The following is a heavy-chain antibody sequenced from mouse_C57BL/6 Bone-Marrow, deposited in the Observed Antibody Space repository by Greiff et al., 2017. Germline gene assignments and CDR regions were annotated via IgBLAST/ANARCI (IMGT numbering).Heavy chain of an antibody. D-gene: IGHD2-2*01. V-gene: IGHV3-6*01. J-gene: IGHJ4*01. Sequence: EVKLVESGPGLVKPSQSLSLTCSVTGYSITSGYYWNWIRQFPGNKLEWMGYISYDGSNNYNPSLKNRISITRDTSKNQFFLKLNSVTTEDTATYSCARWLPHAMDYWGQGTSVTVSP. CDR1: GYSITSGYY. CDR2: ISYDGSN. CDR3: ARWLPHAMDY.